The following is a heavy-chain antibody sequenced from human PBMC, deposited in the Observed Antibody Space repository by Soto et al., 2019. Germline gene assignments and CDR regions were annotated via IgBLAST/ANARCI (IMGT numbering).Heavy chain of an antibody. CDR3: AKGPMVVVTAPNWFDP. Sequence: QVQLQESGPGLVKPSETLSLTCTVSGGSISSYYWSWIRQPPGKGLEWIGYIYYSGSTNYNPSLKSRVTTSVATSQNQSYLKLSSVTAANTVVYYCAKGPMVVVTAPNWFDPWGQGTLVTVSS. V-gene: IGHV4-59*01. CDR1: GGSISSYY. CDR2: IYYSGST. D-gene: IGHD2-21*02. J-gene: IGHJ5*02.